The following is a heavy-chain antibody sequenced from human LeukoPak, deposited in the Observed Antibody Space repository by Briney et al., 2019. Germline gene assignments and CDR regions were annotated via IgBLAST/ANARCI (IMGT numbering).Heavy chain of an antibody. J-gene: IGHJ4*02. CDR3: SREWGNGNNLRPDS. V-gene: IGHV3-49*03. Sequence: GGSLRLSCTSSGFTFREFAVSWFRQAPGKGLEWIGFIRSSIYGGTPKAAASVKGRFIFSRDDSKGVAYLRMNSLKTDDTAVYYCSREWGNGNNLRPDSWGQGTLVTVSS. CDR1: GFTFREFA. D-gene: IGHD1/OR15-1a*01. CDR2: IRSSIYGGTP.